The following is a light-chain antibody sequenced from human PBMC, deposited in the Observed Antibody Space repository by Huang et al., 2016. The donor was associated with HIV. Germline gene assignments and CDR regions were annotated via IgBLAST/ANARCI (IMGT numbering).Light chain of an antibody. CDR2: AAS. V-gene: IGKV3D-20*01. Sequence: EIVLTQSPATLSLSPGERATLSCGASQSVSSSYLAWYQQKPGLAPRRLIYAASSRATGIPDRFSGSWSGTDFTLTISRLEPEDFAVYYCQQYGSSPLTFGGGTKVEIK. CDR1: QSVSSSY. J-gene: IGKJ4*01. CDR3: QQYGSSPLT.